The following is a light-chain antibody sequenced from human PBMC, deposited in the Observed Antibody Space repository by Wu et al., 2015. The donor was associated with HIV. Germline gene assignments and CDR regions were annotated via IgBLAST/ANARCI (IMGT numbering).Light chain of an antibody. CDR1: QSVSSPY. CDR2: GAS. Sequence: EIVLTQSPGTLSLSPGERATLSCRASQSVSSPYLAWYQQKPGQAPRLLIYGASSRATGIPDRFSGSGSGTDFTLTISRLEPEDSAVYFCQQFGSSPQVTFGGGTKVEI. J-gene: IGKJ4*01. CDR3: QQFGSSPQVT. V-gene: IGKV3-20*01.